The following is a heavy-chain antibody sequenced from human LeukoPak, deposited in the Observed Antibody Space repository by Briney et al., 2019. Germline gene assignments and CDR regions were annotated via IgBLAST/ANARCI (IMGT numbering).Heavy chain of an antibody. D-gene: IGHD3-10*01. V-gene: IGHV3-15*05. CDR1: GFTFSSYS. J-gene: IGHJ4*02. Sequence: PGGSLRLSCAVSGFTFSSYSMNWVRQAPGKGLEGGGRIKSKTDGGTIDYAAPVKDKFTSSRDDSKNKLFLQMNSLKIEDTAVYYCTTVTLRPVGLWGQGTLVTVSS. CDR2: IKSKTDGGTI. CDR3: TTVTLRPVGL.